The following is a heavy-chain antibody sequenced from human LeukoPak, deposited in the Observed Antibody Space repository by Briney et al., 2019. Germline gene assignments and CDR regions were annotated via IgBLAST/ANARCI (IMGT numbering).Heavy chain of an antibody. V-gene: IGHV3-48*03. CDR2: ISSSGSTI. Sequence: TGGSLRLSCAASGFTFSSYEMNWVRQAPGKGLEWVSYISSSGSTIYYADSVKGRFTISRDNAKNSLYLRMNSLRAEDTAVYYCARDSTGDYYYYYYGMDVWGQGTTVTVSS. D-gene: IGHD7-27*01. J-gene: IGHJ6*02. CDR1: GFTFSSYE. CDR3: ARDSTGDYYYYYYGMDV.